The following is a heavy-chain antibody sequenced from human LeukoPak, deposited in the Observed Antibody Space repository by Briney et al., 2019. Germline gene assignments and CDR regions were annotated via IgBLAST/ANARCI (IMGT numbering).Heavy chain of an antibody. CDR2: INHSGST. Sequence: SETLSLTCTVSGDSISSSPYYWSWIRQPPGKGLEWIGEINHSGSTNYNPSLKSRVTISVDTSKNQFSLKLSSVTAADTAVYYCARQRLGLYVWGSYRNNWFDPWGQGTLVTVSS. D-gene: IGHD3-16*02. CDR3: ARQRLGLYVWGSYRNNWFDP. V-gene: IGHV4-39*01. CDR1: GDSISSSPYY. J-gene: IGHJ5*02.